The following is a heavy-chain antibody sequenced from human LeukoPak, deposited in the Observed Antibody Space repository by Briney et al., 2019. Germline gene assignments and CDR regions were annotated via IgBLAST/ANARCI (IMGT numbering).Heavy chain of an antibody. CDR1: GFTFSSYA. CDR3: AKDGVYYYDSSLYYFDY. CDR2: ISGSGGST. J-gene: IGHJ4*02. Sequence: GGSLRLSCAASGFTFSSYAMSWVRQAPGKGLEWVSAISGSGGSTYYADSVKGLFTISRDNSKNTLYLQMNSLRAEDTAVYYCAKDGVYYYDSSLYYFDYWGQGTLVTVSS. D-gene: IGHD3-22*01. V-gene: IGHV3-23*01.